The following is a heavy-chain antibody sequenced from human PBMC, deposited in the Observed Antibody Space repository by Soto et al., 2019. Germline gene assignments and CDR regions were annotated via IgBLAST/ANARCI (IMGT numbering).Heavy chain of an antibody. CDR2: IYYSGST. D-gene: IGHD3-22*01. CDR1: GGSISSYY. CDR3: ARVGVGYYYDSSGYNWFDP. Sequence: PSETLSLTCTVSGGSISSYYWSWIRQPPGKGLEWIGYIYYSGSTNYNPSLKSRVTISVDTSKNQFSLKLSSVTAADTAVYYCARVGVGYYYDSSGYNWFDPWGQGTLVTVSS. J-gene: IGHJ5*02. V-gene: IGHV4-59*01.